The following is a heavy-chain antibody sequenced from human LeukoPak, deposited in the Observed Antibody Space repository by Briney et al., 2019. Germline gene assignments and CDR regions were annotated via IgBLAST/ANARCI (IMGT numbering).Heavy chain of an antibody. D-gene: IGHD5-18*01. CDR1: GGSMTTHH. CDR3: TTIKRGNIFGYFDF. Sequence: SETLSLTCTVSGGSMTTHHWNWIRQTPGKGLEWIGYVFDSGRTKENPSLKSRVTLSADTSKNQLSLWLGSVTAADTAVYYCTTIKRGNIFGYFDFWGQGILVTVSS. V-gene: IGHV4-59*11. J-gene: IGHJ4*02. CDR2: VFDSGRT.